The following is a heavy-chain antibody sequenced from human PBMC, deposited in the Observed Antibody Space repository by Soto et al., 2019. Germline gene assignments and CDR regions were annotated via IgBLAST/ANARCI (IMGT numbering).Heavy chain of an antibody. V-gene: IGHV4-31*03. D-gene: IGHD3-16*01. CDR3: ARGLSWGSYRFDY. Sequence: PSETLSLTCTVSGGSISSGGYYWSWIRQHPGKGLEWIGYIYYSGSTYYNPSLKSRVTISVDTSKNQFSLKLSSVTAADTALYYCARGLSWGSYRFDYWGQGTLVTVSS. CDR2: IYYSGST. J-gene: IGHJ4*02. CDR1: GGSISSGGYY.